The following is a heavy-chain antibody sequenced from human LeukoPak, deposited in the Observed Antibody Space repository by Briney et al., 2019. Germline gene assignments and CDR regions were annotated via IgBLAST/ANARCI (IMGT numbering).Heavy chain of an antibody. D-gene: IGHD3-16*01. CDR3: AKDIAVWGSYASHFDY. V-gene: IGHV3-9*01. J-gene: IGHJ4*02. CDR2: ISWNSGSI. Sequence: GGSLRLSCAASGFTFDDYAMHWVRQAPGKGLEWVAGISWNSGSIDYADSVKGRFTISRDNAKNSLYLQMNSLRAEDTALYYCAKDIAVWGSYASHFDYWGQGTLVTVSS. CDR1: GFTFDDYA.